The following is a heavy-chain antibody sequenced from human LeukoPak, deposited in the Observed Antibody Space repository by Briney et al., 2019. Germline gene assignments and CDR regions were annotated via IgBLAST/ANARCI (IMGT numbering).Heavy chain of an antibody. V-gene: IGHV3-9*01. J-gene: IGHJ3*02. Sequence: GGSLRLSCAASGFTFDDYAMHWVRQAQGKGLEWVSGISWNSGSIGYADSVKGRFTISRDNAKNSLYLQMNSLRAEDTALYSCAKDYSYGSGNSDAFDIWGQGTMVTVSS. D-gene: IGHD3-10*01. CDR1: GFTFDDYA. CDR2: ISWNSGSI. CDR3: AKDYSYGSGNSDAFDI.